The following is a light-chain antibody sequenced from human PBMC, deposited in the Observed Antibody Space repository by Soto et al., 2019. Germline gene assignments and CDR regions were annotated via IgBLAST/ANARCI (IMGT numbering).Light chain of an antibody. CDR2: DVN. V-gene: IGLV2-14*03. CDR1: SSDVGVSDY. J-gene: IGLJ1*01. CDR3: CSNAGGSTYV. Sequence: QSVLTPAASVSGSPGQSITISCTGTSSDVGVSDYVSWYQQHPGKAPKLIIFDVNDRSSGVSNRFSGSKSGSTASLTISGLQAEDEADYYCCSNAGGSTYVFGTGTKGTVL.